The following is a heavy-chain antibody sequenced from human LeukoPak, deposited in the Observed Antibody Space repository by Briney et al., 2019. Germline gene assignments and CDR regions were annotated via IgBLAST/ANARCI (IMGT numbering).Heavy chain of an antibody. Sequence: GGSLRLSXAASGFTFSNGWMSWVRQAPGKGLEWVGRIKRKSEGGTTDYAAPVKGRFTISRDDSKNTLYLQMNSLRIEDTAVYYCSTDEWSWGQGTLVTVSS. J-gene: IGHJ5*02. CDR3: STDEWS. CDR2: IKRKSEGGTT. D-gene: IGHD3-3*01. V-gene: IGHV3-15*01. CDR1: GFTFSNGW.